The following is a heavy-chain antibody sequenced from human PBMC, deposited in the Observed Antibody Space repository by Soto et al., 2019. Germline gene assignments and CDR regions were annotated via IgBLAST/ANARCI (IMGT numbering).Heavy chain of an antibody. J-gene: IGHJ1*01. Sequence: GGSLRLSCAASGFTFSSYAMTWVRQAPGKGLEWVSIISGSGGSTYYADSVKGRFTISRDNSKNTLYLQMNSLRADDTAVYYCSKEDSYYDSSGYYLEYFHHWGQGTLVTVSS. D-gene: IGHD3-22*01. CDR2: ISGSGGST. V-gene: IGHV3-23*01. CDR1: GFTFSSYA. CDR3: SKEDSYYDSSGYYLEYFHH.